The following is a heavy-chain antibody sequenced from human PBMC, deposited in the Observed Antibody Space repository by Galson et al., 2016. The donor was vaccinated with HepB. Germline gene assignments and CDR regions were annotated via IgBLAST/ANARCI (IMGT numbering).Heavy chain of an antibody. Sequence: SVKVSCKASGYSFTSYGVSWVRQAPGQGLEWMGWISGKNVNTKYKDKFQGRLTMTTDTSTSTAFMELRRLRSDDTAVYFCARVDVGRRLTIFGMSMDLLSAMDVWGQGTTVTVSS. CDR3: ARVDVGRRLTIFGMSMDLLSAMDV. D-gene: IGHD3-3*01. CDR2: ISGKNVNT. J-gene: IGHJ6*02. V-gene: IGHV1-18*01. CDR1: GYSFTSYG.